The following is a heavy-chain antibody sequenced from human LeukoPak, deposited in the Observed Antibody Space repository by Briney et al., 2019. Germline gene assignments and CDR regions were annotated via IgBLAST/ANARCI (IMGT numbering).Heavy chain of an antibody. CDR2: ISYDGSNK. CDR1: GFTFSSYG. J-gene: IGHJ6*02. D-gene: IGHD5-18*01. Sequence: GRSLRLSCAASGFTFSSYGMHWVRQAPGKGLEWVAVISYDGSNKYYADSVKGRFTISRDNSKNTLYLQMNSLRAEDTAVYYCARDVGYSYGYYYYGMDVWGQGTTVTVSS. CDR3: ARDVGYSYGYYYYGMDV. V-gene: IGHV3-30*03.